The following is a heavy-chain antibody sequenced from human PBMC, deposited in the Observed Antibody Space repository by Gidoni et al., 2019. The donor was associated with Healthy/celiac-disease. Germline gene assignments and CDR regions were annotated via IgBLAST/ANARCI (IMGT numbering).Heavy chain of an antibody. Sequence: GGSLRLSCAASGFTFSSYAMRWVRQAPGKGLEWVSAISGSGGSTYYADSVKGRFTISRDNSKNTLYLQMNSLRAEDTAVYYCAKATSITMIVVVITQVDYWGQGTLVTVSS. CDR2: ISGSGGST. V-gene: IGHV3-23*01. D-gene: IGHD3-22*01. CDR3: AKATSITMIVVVITQVDY. CDR1: GFTFSSYA. J-gene: IGHJ4*02.